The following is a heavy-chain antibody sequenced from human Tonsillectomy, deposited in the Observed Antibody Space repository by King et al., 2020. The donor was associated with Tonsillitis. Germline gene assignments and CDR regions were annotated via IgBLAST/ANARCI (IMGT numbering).Heavy chain of an antibody. CDR1: GFTFSSYG. CDR3: VKSHGGNSNGLDY. D-gene: IGHD4-23*01. V-gene: IGHV3-30*18. CDR2: ISYDGSTK. J-gene: IGHJ4*02. Sequence: VQLVESGGGVVQPGRSLRLSCAASGFTFSSYGMHWVRQAPGKGLEWVAVISYDGSTKYYGDSVKGRLTISRDNSKNTLYVQMNSLRAEDTALDYCVKSHGGNSNGLDYWGQGTLVTVSS.